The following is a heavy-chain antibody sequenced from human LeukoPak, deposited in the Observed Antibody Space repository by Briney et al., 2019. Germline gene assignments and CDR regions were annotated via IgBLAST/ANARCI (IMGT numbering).Heavy chain of an antibody. D-gene: IGHD1-26*01. Sequence: KTSETLSLTRSVSGASMNGYFWNWVRQTPEKGLEWIGYVSHTGATTSNPTLKSRVSITIDTSKSQISLTMTSVTAADSALYYCARDRRGSFYTFDLWGPGTIVSVS. V-gene: IGHV4-59*01. CDR3: ARDRRGSFYTFDL. J-gene: IGHJ3*01. CDR2: VSHTGAT. CDR1: GASMNGYF.